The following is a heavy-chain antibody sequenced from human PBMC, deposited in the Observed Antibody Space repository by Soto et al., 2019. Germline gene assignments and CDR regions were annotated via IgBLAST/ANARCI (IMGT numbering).Heavy chain of an antibody. CDR3: TTSLWFGEFDAFDI. Sequence: GGSLRLSCAASGFTFSNAWMSWVRQAPGKGLEWVGRIKSKTDGGTTDYAAPVKGRFTISKDDSKNTLYLQMNSLKTEDTAVYYCTTSLWFGEFDAFDIGGQGTMVTVSS. CDR1: GFTFSNAW. D-gene: IGHD3-10*01. J-gene: IGHJ3*02. V-gene: IGHV3-15*01. CDR2: IKSKTDGGTT.